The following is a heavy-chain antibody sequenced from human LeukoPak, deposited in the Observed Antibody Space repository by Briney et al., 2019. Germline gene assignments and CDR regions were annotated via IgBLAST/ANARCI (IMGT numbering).Heavy chain of an antibody. CDR1: GFTFDDYA. CDR3: AKDSNSHYYYYYMDV. V-gene: IGHV3-9*01. Sequence: PGGSLRLSCAASGFTFDDYAMHWVRQAPGKGLEWVSGISWNSGSIGYADSVKGRFTISRDNAKNSLYLQMNSLRAEDTAVYYCAKDSNSHYYYYYMDVWGKGTTVTVSS. CDR2: ISWNSGSI. J-gene: IGHJ6*03. D-gene: IGHD2-21*01.